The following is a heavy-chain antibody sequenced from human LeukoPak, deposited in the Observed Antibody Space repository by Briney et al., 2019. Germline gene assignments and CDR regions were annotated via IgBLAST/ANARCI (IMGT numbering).Heavy chain of an antibody. CDR3: ARGQRRLQDY. V-gene: IGHV4-61*01. CDR1: GGSVSSDSYF. CDR2: IYYSGST. J-gene: IGHJ4*02. Sequence: SETLSLTCTVSGGSVSSDSYFWTWIRQPPGKGLEWLGYIYYSGSTNYNPSLKSRVTISLDTSKSQISPKLSSVTAADTAVYYCARGQRRLQDYWGQGTLVTVSS.